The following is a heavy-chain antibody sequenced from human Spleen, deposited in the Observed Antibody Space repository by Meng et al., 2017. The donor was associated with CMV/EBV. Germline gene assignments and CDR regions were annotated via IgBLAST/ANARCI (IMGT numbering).Heavy chain of an antibody. V-gene: IGHV3-30*02. J-gene: IGHJ4*02. Sequence: GESLKISCAASGFTFSSYSMNWVRQAPGKGLEWVAFIRYEGSNTYYADSVKGRFTISRDNSKNTLYLQMNSLRAEDTAVYYCAKDPVLLWFGDRLGVFYWGQGTLVTVSS. D-gene: IGHD3-10*01. CDR1: GFTFSSYS. CDR2: IRYEGSNT. CDR3: AKDPVLLWFGDRLGVFY.